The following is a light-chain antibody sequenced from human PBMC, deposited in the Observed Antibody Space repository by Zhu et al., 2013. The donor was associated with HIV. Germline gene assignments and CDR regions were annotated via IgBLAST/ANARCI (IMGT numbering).Light chain of an antibody. V-gene: IGLV2-14*02. CDR2: EVT. CDR3: SSYTSSNTLV. J-gene: IGLJ2*01. Sequence: QSALTQPASVSGSRGQSITISYTGASSGVGSFNLVSWHQQSPGKAPKFTIYEVTKRPSGVCNRFSGSKSGNTASLTISGLQAEDEADYYCSSYTSSNTLVFGGGTKLTVL. CDR1: SSGVGSFNL.